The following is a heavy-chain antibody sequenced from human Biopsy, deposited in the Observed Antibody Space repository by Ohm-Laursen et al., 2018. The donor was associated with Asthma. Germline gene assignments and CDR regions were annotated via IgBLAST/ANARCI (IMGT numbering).Heavy chain of an antibody. D-gene: IGHD4-17*01. CDR3: ARDYDGDYVQRHLPLAY. V-gene: IGHV1-69*13. Sequence: GASVKVSCKPSGGTFSTFGISWVRQAPGQGLEWMGRIIPFYGTATYAQNFQGRLTLTADESTSTACMELSSLRSEDTAVYFCARDYDGDYVQRHLPLAYWGQGTLVTVSS. J-gene: IGHJ4*02. CDR1: GGTFSTFG. CDR2: IIPFYGTA.